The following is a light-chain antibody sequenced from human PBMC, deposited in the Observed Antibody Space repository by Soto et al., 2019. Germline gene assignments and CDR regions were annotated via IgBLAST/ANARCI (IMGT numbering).Light chain of an antibody. CDR1: SSNIGAGYD. CDR3: QSFDYSLGAYV. CDR2: RND. Sequence: QSVLTQPPSVSGAPGQRVTISCTGSSSNIGAGYDVHWYQQLPGTAPKLLIYRNDNRPSGVPDRFSGSKSGTSASLAITGLQADDEAHYYCQSFDYSLGAYVFGTATKLTVL. V-gene: IGLV1-40*01. J-gene: IGLJ1*01.